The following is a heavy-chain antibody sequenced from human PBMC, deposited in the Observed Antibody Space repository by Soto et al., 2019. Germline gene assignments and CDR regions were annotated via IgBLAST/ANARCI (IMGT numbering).Heavy chain of an antibody. CDR3: ARATYYYDRSGYLYYFDY. J-gene: IGHJ4*02. Sequence: TSETLSLTCTVSSGSISTYYWSWIRQPPGKGLEWIGYIYYTGSTNYNPSLKSRVTISVDTSKNQFSLKLSSVTAADTAVYYCARATYYYDRSGYLYYFDYWGQGTLVTVSS. V-gene: IGHV4-59*01. D-gene: IGHD3-22*01. CDR2: IYYTGST. CDR1: SGSISTYY.